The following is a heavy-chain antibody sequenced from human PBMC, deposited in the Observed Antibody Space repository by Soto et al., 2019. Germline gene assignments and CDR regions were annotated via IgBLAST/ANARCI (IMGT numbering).Heavy chain of an antibody. CDR3: GRVGDYNFWSGTDY. Sequence: HPGGSLRLSCAASGFSFSDHYMDWVRQAPGKGLEWVARTRNKANRYTTEYAASVKGRFTISRDDSKNSLYLQMSSLQTEDTAVYYCGRVGDYNFWSGTDYWGQGTLVIVSS. CDR1: GFSFSDHY. J-gene: IGHJ4*02. CDR2: TRNKANRYTT. V-gene: IGHV3-72*01. D-gene: IGHD3-3*01.